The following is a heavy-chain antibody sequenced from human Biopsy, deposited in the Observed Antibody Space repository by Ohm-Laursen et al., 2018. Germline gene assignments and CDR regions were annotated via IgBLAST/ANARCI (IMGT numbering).Heavy chain of an antibody. J-gene: IGHJ6*02. Sequence: GSSVKVSCKASGNTFATYHIHWVRQAPGQGLEWMGVISPSGATTSFSQKFQGRITMTRDTSTGTVYMDLNSLGSEDTAVYYCARAGVGSDGTDSYYYGMDVWGPGTTVTGSS. D-gene: IGHD5-24*01. CDR3: ARAGVGSDGTDSYYYGMDV. CDR2: ISPSGATT. V-gene: IGHV1-46*01. CDR1: GNTFATYH.